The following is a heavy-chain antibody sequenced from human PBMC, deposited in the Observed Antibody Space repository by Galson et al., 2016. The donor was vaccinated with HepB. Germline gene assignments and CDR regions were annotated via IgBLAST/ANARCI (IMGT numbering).Heavy chain of an antibody. Sequence: SETLSLTCTVSGGSISSSDYYCGWIRQPPGKGLEWIGAIYYSGSTYYTPSLKSRVTISADTSKNQFSLKLNSVTAADTAVYYCARIYFDWKLKPIGLDYWGQGTLVTGSS. D-gene: IGHD3-9*01. J-gene: IGHJ4*02. V-gene: IGHV4-39*01. CDR3: ARIYFDWKLKPIGLDY. CDR2: IYYSGST. CDR1: GGSISSSDYY.